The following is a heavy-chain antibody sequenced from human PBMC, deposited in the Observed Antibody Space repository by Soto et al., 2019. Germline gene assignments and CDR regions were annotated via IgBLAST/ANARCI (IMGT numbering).Heavy chain of an antibody. J-gene: IGHJ4*02. V-gene: IGHV3-30*03. CDR1: DFDFSSYV. Sequence: GGSLRLSCAASDFDFSSYVIHWVGQSPGKGLEWVAAPSYDGRETFYADSAKGRFTVSKEMSKNTAFLQMNALRHEDTAVYFCARDSGWPILNFDNWGQGTPVTVSS. D-gene: IGHD3-10*01. CDR3: ARDSGWPILNFDN. CDR2: PSYDGRET.